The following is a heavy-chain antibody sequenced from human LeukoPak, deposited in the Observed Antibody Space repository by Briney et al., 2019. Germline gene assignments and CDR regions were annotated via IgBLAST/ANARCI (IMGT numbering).Heavy chain of an antibody. Sequence: SETLSLTCTVSGGSISSYYWSWIRQPPGKGLEWIGYIYYSGSTNYNPSLKSRVTISVDTSKNQFSLKLSSVTAADTAVYYCAREGYSSGWYRRFFDYWGQGTLVTVSS. D-gene: IGHD6-19*01. V-gene: IGHV4-59*01. CDR2: IYYSGST. J-gene: IGHJ4*02. CDR3: AREGYSSGWYRRFFDY. CDR1: GGSISSYY.